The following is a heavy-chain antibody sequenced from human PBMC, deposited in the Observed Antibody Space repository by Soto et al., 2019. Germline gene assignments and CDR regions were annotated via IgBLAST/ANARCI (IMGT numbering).Heavy chain of an antibody. J-gene: IGHJ4*02. CDR3: ANEGSFDSSGFSDYFHY. CDR2: ISGSGGST. Sequence: EVQLLESGGGLVQPGGSLRLSCTASGFTFSSYTMSWVRQAPGQGLEWVSAISGSGGSTFYADSVKGRFAISRDNSKNTLFRQMNSLRADDTAVYYCANEGSFDSSGFSDYFHYWGQGTLVTVSS. CDR1: GFTFSSYT. D-gene: IGHD3-22*01. V-gene: IGHV3-23*01.